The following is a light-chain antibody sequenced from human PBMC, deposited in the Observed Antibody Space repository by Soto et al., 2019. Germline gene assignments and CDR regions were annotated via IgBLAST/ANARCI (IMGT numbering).Light chain of an antibody. CDR3: QQYYSTPPT. CDR1: QSVLYSSNNKNY. CDR2: WAA. Sequence: DIVMTQSPDSLAVSLGERATINCKSSQSVLYSSNNKNYLAWYQQKPGQPPKLLIYWAATRESGVPDRFSGSGSGTDVTLTIISLQAEDVAVYYCQQYYSTPPTFGQGTKVEIK. V-gene: IGKV4-1*01. J-gene: IGKJ1*01.